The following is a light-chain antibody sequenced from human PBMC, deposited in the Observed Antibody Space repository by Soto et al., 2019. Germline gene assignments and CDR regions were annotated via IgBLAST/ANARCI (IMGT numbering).Light chain of an antibody. CDR3: SSYAGRDIWV. J-gene: IGLJ3*02. V-gene: IGLV2-8*01. Sequence: HSALTQPPSASGSRGQSVTISCTGTSVDINYVSWFQQHPGKAPKLIICEVTKRPSGVPDRSSGSKSGNTASLTVSGLQDDDEADYYCSSYAGRDIWVFGGGTKLTVL. CDR2: EVT. CDR1: SVDINY.